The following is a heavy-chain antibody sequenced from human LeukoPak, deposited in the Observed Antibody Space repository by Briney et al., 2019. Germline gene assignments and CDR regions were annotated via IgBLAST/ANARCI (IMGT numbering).Heavy chain of an antibody. D-gene: IGHD3-9*01. CDR1: GYTFTSYG. CDR2: ISAYNGNT. V-gene: IGHV1-18*01. CDR3: AREEYDILTGYYKGSDY. Sequence: GASVKVSCKASGYTFTSYGISWVRQAPGQGLEWMGWISAYNGNTNYAQKLQGRVTMTTDTSTSTAYMELRSLRSDDTAVYYCAREEYDILTGYYKGSDYWGQGSLVTVSS. J-gene: IGHJ4*02.